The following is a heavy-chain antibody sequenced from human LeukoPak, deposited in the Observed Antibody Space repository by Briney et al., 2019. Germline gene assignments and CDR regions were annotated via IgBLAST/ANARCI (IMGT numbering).Heavy chain of an antibody. CDR3: ARERDAFDI. J-gene: IGHJ3*02. CDR2: FTYNGNDK. V-gene: IGHV3-30*04. CDR1: GFTFSRYA. Sequence: GGSLRLSCAASGFTFSRYAMHWVRQAPGKGLEWVAVFTYNGNDKYYADSVEGRFTISRDNSKNTLYLQMNGLRVEDTGVYFCARERDAFDIWGQGTMVTVSS.